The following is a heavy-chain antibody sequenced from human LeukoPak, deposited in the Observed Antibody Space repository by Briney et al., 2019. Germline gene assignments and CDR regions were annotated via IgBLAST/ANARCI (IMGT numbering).Heavy chain of an antibody. Sequence: GRSLRLSCAASGFTFSSYAMHWVRQAPGKGLEWVAVIWFDGSNKHYADSVKGRFTISRDNSKNTLYLQMNSLRAEDTAVYYCARGSYSFDNWGQGTLATVSS. CDR3: ARGSYSFDN. J-gene: IGHJ4*02. V-gene: IGHV3-33*08. CDR2: IWFDGSNK. CDR1: GFTFSSYA.